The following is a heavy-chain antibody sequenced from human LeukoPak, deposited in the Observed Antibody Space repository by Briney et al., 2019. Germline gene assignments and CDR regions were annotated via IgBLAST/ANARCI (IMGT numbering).Heavy chain of an antibody. CDR2: IRYSGRT. V-gene: IGHV4-59*01. CDR3: ARLPDVSGWPFDY. Sequence: NPSETLSLTCTASDDSISRDFWTWIRQPPGKGLEWIGYIRYSGRTEYNPSLKSRVTISIQTSKNQFSLKLTSVTAADTTIYYCARLPDVSGWPFDYWGRGILVTVSS. D-gene: IGHD6-19*01. CDR1: DDSISRDF. J-gene: IGHJ4*02.